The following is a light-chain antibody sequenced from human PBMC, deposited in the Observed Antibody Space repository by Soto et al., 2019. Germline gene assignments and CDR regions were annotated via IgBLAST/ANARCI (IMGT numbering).Light chain of an antibody. CDR1: QGVTTN. J-gene: IGKJ5*01. Sequence: DIVMTQSPATLSVSPGERATLSCRAGQGVTTNFAWYQQKSGQSPRLLIYDVSIRATGVPARFSATGSETDFTLTISGLQSEDSAVYFCQQYNNWPFSFGQGTRLENK. CDR2: DVS. V-gene: IGKV3-15*01. CDR3: QQYNNWPFS.